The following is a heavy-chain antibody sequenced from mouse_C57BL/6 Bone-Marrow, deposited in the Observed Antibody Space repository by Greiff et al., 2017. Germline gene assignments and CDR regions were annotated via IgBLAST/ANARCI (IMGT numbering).Heavy chain of an antibody. CDR3: ASTGDGYFY. CDR1: GYTFTSYW. J-gene: IGHJ2*01. Sequence: QVQLQQPGAGLVRPGTSVKLSCTASGYTFTSYWMHWVKQRPGQGLEWIGVIDPSDSYTKYNQKFKGKATLTVDTSSSTAYVQLSSLTSEDSAVYYCASTGDGYFYWGQGTTLTVSA. D-gene: IGHD2-3*01. CDR2: IDPSDSYT. V-gene: IGHV1-59*01.